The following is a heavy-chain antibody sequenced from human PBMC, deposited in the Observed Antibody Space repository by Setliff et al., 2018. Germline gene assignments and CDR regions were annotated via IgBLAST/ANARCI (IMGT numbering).Heavy chain of an antibody. CDR1: GATFSSYG. D-gene: IGHD3-22*01. J-gene: IGHJ6*03. CDR3: VREGVDSRSSTDYRYYMDV. CDR2: TIPMFGTT. V-gene: IGHV1-69*05. Sequence: SVKVSCKASGATFSSYGISWVRQAPGKGLEWMGGTIPMFGTTEYAQKFQGRLTIITDESTNTAFMQLSSLRSDDTAVYYCVREGVDSRSSTDYRYYMDVWGKGTTVTVSS.